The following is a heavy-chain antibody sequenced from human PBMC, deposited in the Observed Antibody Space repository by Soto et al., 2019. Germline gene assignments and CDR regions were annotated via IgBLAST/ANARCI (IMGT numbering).Heavy chain of an antibody. Sequence: QITLKESGPTLVKPTQTLTLTCTFSGYSLSTDGVGVGWIRQPPGKALEWLALIFWDDDKRYRPSLKSRLTITKDTSKNRVVLTMTTMDPVDTGTYYYAHRRYGSGSRRGSHFDYWGQGTLVTVSS. V-gene: IGHV2-5*02. J-gene: IGHJ4*02. D-gene: IGHD3-10*01. CDR1: GYSLSTDGVG. CDR3: AHRRYGSGSRRGSHFDY. CDR2: IFWDDDK.